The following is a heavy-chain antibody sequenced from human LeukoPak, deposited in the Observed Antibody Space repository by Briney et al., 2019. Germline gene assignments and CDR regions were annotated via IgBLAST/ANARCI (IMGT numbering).Heavy chain of an antibody. V-gene: IGHV4-39*07. J-gene: IGHJ4*02. Sequence: SETLSLTCTVSGGSISSSSYYWGWIRQPPGKGLEWIGSIYYSGSTNYNPSLKSRVTISVDTSKNQFSLKLSSVTAADTAVYYCARNGYDSSGYYYMPFDYWGQGTLVTVSS. CDR1: GGSISSSSYY. CDR2: IYYSGST. CDR3: ARNGYDSSGYYYMPFDY. D-gene: IGHD3-22*01.